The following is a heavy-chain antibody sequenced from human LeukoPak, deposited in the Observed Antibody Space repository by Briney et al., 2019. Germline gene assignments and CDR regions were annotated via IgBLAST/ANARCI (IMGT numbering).Heavy chain of an antibody. J-gene: IGHJ4*02. CDR2: IYYRGST. V-gene: IGHV4-61*01. Sequence: SETLSLTCTVSGGSVSSGIYYWSWIRQPPGKGLGWIGYIYYRGSTNYNPSLKSRVSISVDTSKNQFSLKVSSVTAADTAVYYCARAPLRDGHKNGFDYWGQGTLVTVSS. D-gene: IGHD5-24*01. CDR3: ARAPLRDGHKNGFDY. CDR1: GGSVSSGIYY.